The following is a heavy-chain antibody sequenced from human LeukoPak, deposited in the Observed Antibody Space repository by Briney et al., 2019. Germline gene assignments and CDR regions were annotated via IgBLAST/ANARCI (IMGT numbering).Heavy chain of an antibody. Sequence: SETLSLTCTVSGGSISSYYWSLIRQPPGKGLEWIGYIYYSGSTNYNPSLKSRVTISVDTSKNQFSLKLSSVTAADTAVYYCARESHCTNGVCYGGSFDYWGQGTLVTVSS. J-gene: IGHJ4*02. V-gene: IGHV4-59*01. D-gene: IGHD2-8*01. CDR3: ARESHCTNGVCYGGSFDY. CDR2: IYYSGST. CDR1: GGSISSYY.